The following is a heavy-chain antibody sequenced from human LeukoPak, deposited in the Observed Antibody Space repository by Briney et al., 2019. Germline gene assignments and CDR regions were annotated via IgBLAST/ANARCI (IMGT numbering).Heavy chain of an antibody. CDR1: GFTFSHYG. V-gene: IGHV3-30*02. CDR3: AKDPRYDSGKSD. Sequence: GGSLRLSCAASGFTFSHYGMQWVRQAPGKGLDCVAFIEFDGSNKNYEEYVKGRLSISRDNSKSMVYLQMASLRVGDTAVYYCAKDPRYDSGKSDWGQGTLVTVSS. J-gene: IGHJ4*02. D-gene: IGHD3-22*01. CDR2: IEFDGSNK.